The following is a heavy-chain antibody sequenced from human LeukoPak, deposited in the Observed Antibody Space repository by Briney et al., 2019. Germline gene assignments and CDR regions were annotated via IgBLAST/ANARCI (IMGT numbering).Heavy chain of an antibody. J-gene: IGHJ3*02. Sequence: ASVKVSCKASGYTFTGYYMHWVRQAPGLGLEWMGWINPNSGGTNYAQSFQGRVTMTRDTSISTAYMELSRLRSDDTAVYYCATPTVGTSRFDGFDIWGQGTMVIVSP. CDR1: GYTFTGYY. D-gene: IGHD4-23*01. CDR3: ATPTVGTSRFDGFDI. V-gene: IGHV1-2*02. CDR2: INPNSGGT.